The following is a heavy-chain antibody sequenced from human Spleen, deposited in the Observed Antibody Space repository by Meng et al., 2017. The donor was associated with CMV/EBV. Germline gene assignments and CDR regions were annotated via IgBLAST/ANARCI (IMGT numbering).Heavy chain of an antibody. CDR3: ARDGVATTDYYDSSGLYYYYGMDV. D-gene: IGHD3-22*01. V-gene: IGHV4-59*01. CDR2: IYYSGST. J-gene: IGHJ6*02. CDR1: GGSISSYY. Sequence: GSLRLSCTVSGGSISSYYWSWIRQPPGKGLEWIGYIYYSGSTNYNPSLKSRVTISVDTSKNQFSLKLSSVTAADTAVYYCARDGVATTDYYDSSGLYYYYGMDVWGQGTTVTVSS.